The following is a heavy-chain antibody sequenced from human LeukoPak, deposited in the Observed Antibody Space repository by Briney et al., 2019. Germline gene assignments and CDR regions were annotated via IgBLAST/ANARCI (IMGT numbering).Heavy chain of an antibody. V-gene: IGHV4-34*01. CDR1: GGSFSGYY. D-gene: IGHD2-15*01. CDR2: INHSGST. Sequence: SETLSLTCAVYGGSFSGYYWSWIRQPPGKGLEWIGEINHSGSTNYNPSLKSRVTISVDTSKNQFSLKLSSVTAADTAVYYCARGAAPDYWGQGTLVTVSS. CDR3: ARGAAPDY. J-gene: IGHJ4*02.